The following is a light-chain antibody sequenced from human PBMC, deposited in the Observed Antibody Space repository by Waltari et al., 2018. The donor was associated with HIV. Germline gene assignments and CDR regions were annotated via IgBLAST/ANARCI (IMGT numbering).Light chain of an antibody. CDR1: SSDVVGYAY. CDR3: SSYAGSNNLI. J-gene: IGLJ2*01. V-gene: IGLV2-8*01. Sequence: QSALTQPLSASGSPGQSVTISCPGTSSDVVGYAYVSWYQQHPGKAPKLMLYEVTKRPSGVPDRFSGSKSGSTASLTVSGLQAEDEADYYCSSYAGSNNLIFGGGTKLTVL. CDR2: EVT.